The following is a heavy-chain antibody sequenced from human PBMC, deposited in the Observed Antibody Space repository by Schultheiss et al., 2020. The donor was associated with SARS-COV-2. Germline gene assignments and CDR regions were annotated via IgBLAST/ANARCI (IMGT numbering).Heavy chain of an antibody. V-gene: IGHV3-30*01. J-gene: IGHJ4*02. CDR1: GFTFSSYA. D-gene: IGHD3-22*01. CDR2: ISYDGSNK. Sequence: SCSASGFTFSSYAMHWVRQAPGKGLEWVAVISYDGSNKYYADSVKGRFTISRDNSKNTLYLQMNSLRAEDTAVYYCARDSNYYDSSGYYYPDYWGQGTLVTVSS. CDR3: ARDSNYYDSSGYYYPDY.